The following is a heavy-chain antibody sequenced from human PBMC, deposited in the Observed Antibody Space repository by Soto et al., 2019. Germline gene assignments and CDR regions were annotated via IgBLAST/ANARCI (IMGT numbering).Heavy chain of an antibody. CDR2: IYWDDDK. J-gene: IGHJ4*02. V-gene: IGHV2-5*02. D-gene: IGHD3-3*01. Sequence: QITLNESGPTVVRPTETLTLTCRFSGFSLTTSGVGVGWIRQSPGKAPEWLALIYWDDDKRYSASLKSRLTISKDTSKNQVVLTVSDLDPTDTATYSCAHRVLRTVFGLVTTTAIYFDFWGQGPPVAVSS. CDR3: AHRVLRTVFGLVTTTAIYFDF. CDR1: GFSLTTSGVG.